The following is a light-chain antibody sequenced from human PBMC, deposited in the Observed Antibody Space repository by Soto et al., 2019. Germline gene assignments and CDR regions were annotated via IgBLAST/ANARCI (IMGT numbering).Light chain of an antibody. CDR2: GAS. Sequence: EIVLTQSPGTLSLSPGERATLSCRASQSVSSSYLAWYQQKPGQAPRLLIYGASSRATGIPDRFSGSGSGTDFTLTISRLEPEDFAVYYCQQYGSSPQGFQFTFGPGTKVDIK. J-gene: IGKJ3*01. CDR3: QQYGSSPQGFQFT. CDR1: QSVSSSY. V-gene: IGKV3-20*01.